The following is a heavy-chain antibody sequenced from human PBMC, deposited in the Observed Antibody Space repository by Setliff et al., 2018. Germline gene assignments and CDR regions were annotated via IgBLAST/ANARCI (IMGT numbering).Heavy chain of an antibody. J-gene: IGHJ3*02. CDR1: SYTFSSYG. Sequence: ASVKVSCKASSYTFSSYGISWMRQAPGQGLEWMGWISAYNGDTNYAQNLQGRVTMTTDTSTSTAYMELRSLRSDDTAVYYCARDRRNIVVAVVNAAFDIWGQGTMVTVSS. CDR3: ARDRRNIVVAVVNAAFDI. CDR2: ISAYNGDT. D-gene: IGHD2-15*01. V-gene: IGHV1-18*01.